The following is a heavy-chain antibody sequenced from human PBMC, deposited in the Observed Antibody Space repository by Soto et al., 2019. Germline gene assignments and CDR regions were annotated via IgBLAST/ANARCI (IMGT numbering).Heavy chain of an antibody. J-gene: IGHJ6*02. V-gene: IGHV4-34*02. D-gene: IGHD3-10*01. CDR1: GGSFSGYC. CDR3: ARGPRGVIITSYYFGLDV. Sequence: QVQLQKSGAGLLKPSATLSLSCAVYGGSFSGYCWSSVRQLQGEGLNLLGDINHNGRTEYSPSIKTRVTISTDMSRNKFSLGLAAVTAADTALYYCARGPRGVIITSYYFGLDVWGQGTTVTVSS. CDR2: INHNGRT.